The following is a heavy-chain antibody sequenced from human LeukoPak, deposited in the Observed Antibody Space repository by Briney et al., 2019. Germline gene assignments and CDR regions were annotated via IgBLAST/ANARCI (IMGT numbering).Heavy chain of an antibody. V-gene: IGHV3-64D*06. CDR3: VKGGSSWPYHLPDY. Sequence: GGSLRLSWSASEFTFISYAMHWVRQAPGKGLEYVSTIGSGGDATYYADSVKGRFTISRDNSKNTLYLQMSSLRAEDTAVYYCVKGGSSWPYHLPDYWGQGTLVTVSS. CDR2: IGSGGDAT. J-gene: IGHJ4*02. D-gene: IGHD2-2*01. CDR1: EFTFISYA.